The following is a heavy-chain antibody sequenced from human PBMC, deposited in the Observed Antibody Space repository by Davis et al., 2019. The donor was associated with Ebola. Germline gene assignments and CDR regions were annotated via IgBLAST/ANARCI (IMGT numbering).Heavy chain of an antibody. Sequence: RGSLRLSCAASGFTFNTYAMSWVRQPPGKGLEWISSISSSGTVTYYADSVKGRFTISRDSSKNTLDLQMNSLRAEDTALYSCTKGDRDYSSSPFDYWGQGTLVTVSS. D-gene: IGHD3-22*01. J-gene: IGHJ4*02. CDR3: TKGDRDYSSSPFDY. CDR2: ISSSGTVT. V-gene: IGHV3-23*01. CDR1: GFTFNTYA.